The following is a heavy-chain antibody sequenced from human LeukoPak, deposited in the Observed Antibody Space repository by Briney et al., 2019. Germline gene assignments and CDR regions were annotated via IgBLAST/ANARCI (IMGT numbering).Heavy chain of an antibody. D-gene: IGHD3-22*01. CDR3: ARGLDRSFDY. V-gene: IGHV4-59*01. Sequence: PSETLSLTCTVSGGSISSYYWSWIRQPPGKGLEWIGNIYYGGSTNYNPSLKSRVTISVDTSKNQFSLKLSSVTAADTAVYYCARGLDRSFDYWGQGTLVTVSS. CDR2: IYYGGST. CDR1: GGSISSYY. J-gene: IGHJ4*02.